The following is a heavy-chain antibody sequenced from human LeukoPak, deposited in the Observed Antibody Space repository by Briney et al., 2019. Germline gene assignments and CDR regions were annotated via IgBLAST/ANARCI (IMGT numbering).Heavy chain of an antibody. V-gene: IGHV3-30*18. J-gene: IGHJ3*02. D-gene: IGHD3-22*01. Sequence: GGSLRLSCAASGFTFSSYAMHWVRQAPGKGLEWVAVISYDGSNKYYADSVKGRFTISRDNSKNTLYLQMNSLRAEDTAVYYCAKFLVPPTLTYYYDSSGSQGAFDIWGQGTMVTVSS. CDR1: GFTFSSYA. CDR2: ISYDGSNK. CDR3: AKFLVPPTLTYYYDSSGSQGAFDI.